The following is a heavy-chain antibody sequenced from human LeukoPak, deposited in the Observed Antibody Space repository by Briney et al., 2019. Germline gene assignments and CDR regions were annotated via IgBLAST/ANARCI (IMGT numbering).Heavy chain of an antibody. V-gene: IGHV1-2*02. D-gene: IGHD1-20*01. J-gene: IGHJ3*02. CDR1: GYTLAGYF. CDR3: ANRYNWNDFQSNTFDI. Sequence: GASVKVSCKASGYTLAGYFFHWVRQAPGQGLEWMGWINPNTGGTKYAQRFQGRVTMTRDTSISAAYMELSRLRSDDTAVYYCANRYNWNDFQSNTFDIWGQGTMPTVSS. CDR2: INPNTGGT.